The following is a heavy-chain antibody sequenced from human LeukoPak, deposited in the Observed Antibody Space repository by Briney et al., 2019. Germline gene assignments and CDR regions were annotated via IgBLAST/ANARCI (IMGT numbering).Heavy chain of an antibody. Sequence: GGSLRLSCAASGFTVSSNYMSWVRQAPGKGLERVSVIYSGGSTYYADSAKGRFTISRDNSKNTLYLQMNSLRAEDTAVYYCARGGFWSGYSNHFDYWGQGTLVTVSS. V-gene: IGHV3-53*01. CDR2: IYSGGST. D-gene: IGHD3-3*01. J-gene: IGHJ4*02. CDR3: ARGGFWSGYSNHFDY. CDR1: GFTVSSNY.